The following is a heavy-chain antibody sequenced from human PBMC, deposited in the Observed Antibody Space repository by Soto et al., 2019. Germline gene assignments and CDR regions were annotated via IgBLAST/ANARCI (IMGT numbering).Heavy chain of an antibody. CDR3: ARREIQGPIDY. CDR1: GYSISSSNW. Sequence: QVQLQESGPGLVKPSDTLSLTCAVSGYSISSSNWWGWIRQPPGKGLEWIGYIYYSGTTYYHPSLKRRVTMSVDTSKNQFSLKLTSVTAVDTAVYYCARREIQGPIDYWGQGTLVTVSS. D-gene: IGHD1-26*01. J-gene: IGHJ4*02. CDR2: IYYSGTT. V-gene: IGHV4-28*01.